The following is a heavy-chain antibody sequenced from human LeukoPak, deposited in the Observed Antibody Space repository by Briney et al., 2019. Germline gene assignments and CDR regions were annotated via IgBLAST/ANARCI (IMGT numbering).Heavy chain of an antibody. CDR3: ATDLGDSSGYYNWFDP. V-gene: IGHV1-24*01. Sequence: EASVKVSCKVSGYTLTELSMHWVRQAPGKGLEWMGGFDPEDGETIYAQKFQGRVTMTEDTSTDTAYMELSSLRSEDTAAYYCATDLGDSSGYYNWFDPWGQGTLVTVSS. CDR1: GYTLTELS. J-gene: IGHJ5*02. D-gene: IGHD3-22*01. CDR2: FDPEDGET.